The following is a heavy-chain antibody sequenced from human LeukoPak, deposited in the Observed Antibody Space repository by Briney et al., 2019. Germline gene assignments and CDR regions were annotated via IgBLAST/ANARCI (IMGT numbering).Heavy chain of an antibody. J-gene: IGHJ4*02. Sequence: PGGSLRLSCAASGFTFSSYAMSWVRQAPGKGLVWVSHINSGGSSTSYADSVKGRFTISRDNAKNTLYLQMNSLRAEDTAMYYCAREGAAGTSLDYWGQGTLVTVSS. D-gene: IGHD6-13*01. V-gene: IGHV3-74*01. CDR1: GFTFSSYA. CDR2: INSGGSST. CDR3: AREGAAGTSLDY.